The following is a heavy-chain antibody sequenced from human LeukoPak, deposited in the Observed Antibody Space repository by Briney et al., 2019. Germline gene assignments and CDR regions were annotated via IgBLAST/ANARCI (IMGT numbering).Heavy chain of an antibody. J-gene: IGHJ4*02. CDR1: GYTFTSYY. D-gene: IGHD3-3*01. CDR2: ISAYNGNT. Sequence: ASVKVSCKASGYTFTSYYIHCVRQAPGQGLEWMGWISAYNGNTNYAQKLQGRVTMTTDTSTSTAYMELRSLRSDDTAVYYCARDRGDFWSGYYPSDYWGQGTLVTVSS. CDR3: ARDRGDFWSGYYPSDY. V-gene: IGHV1-18*04.